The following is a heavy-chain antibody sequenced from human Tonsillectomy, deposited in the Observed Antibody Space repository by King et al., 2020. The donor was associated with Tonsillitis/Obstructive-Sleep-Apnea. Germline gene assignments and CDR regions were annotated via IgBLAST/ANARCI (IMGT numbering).Heavy chain of an antibody. J-gene: IGHJ5*02. Sequence: VQLVESGGGLVKPGGSLRLSCAASGFTFSSYSMNWVRQAPGKGLEWVSSISISSSYIYYADSVKGRFTISRDNAKNSLYLQMNSLRAEDTAVYYCARAGYYDFWSGYRFDPWGQGTLVTVSS. CDR2: ISISSSYI. CDR3: ARAGYYDFWSGYRFDP. CDR1: GFTFSSYS. D-gene: IGHD3-3*01. V-gene: IGHV3-21*01.